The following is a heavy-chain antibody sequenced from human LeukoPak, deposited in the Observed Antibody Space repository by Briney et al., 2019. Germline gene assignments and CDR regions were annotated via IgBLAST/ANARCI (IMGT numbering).Heavy chain of an antibody. D-gene: IGHD1-26*01. V-gene: IGHV3-7*01. Sequence: GGSLRLSCAASGFTFSTYWMSWLRQAPGKGLEWVANIKPDGREEYYVDSVKGRFTISRDNVKNSLFLQMNSLRAEDTAVYYCARDLVGASYYWGQGTLVTVSS. CDR1: GFTFSTYW. CDR3: ARDLVGASYY. CDR2: IKPDGREE. J-gene: IGHJ4*02.